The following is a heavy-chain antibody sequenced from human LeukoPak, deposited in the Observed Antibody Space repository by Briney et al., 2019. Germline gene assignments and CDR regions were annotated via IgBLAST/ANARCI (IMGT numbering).Heavy chain of an antibody. Sequence: VASVTVSCTASGYTFTSYDINWVRQATGQGLEWMGWMNPNSGNTGYAQKFQGRVTMTRNTSISTAYMELSSLRSEDTAVYYCARGREPRPYYYYGMDVWGQGTTVIVSS. CDR1: GYTFTSYD. CDR3: ARGREPRPYYYYGMDV. J-gene: IGHJ6*02. D-gene: IGHD1-14*01. V-gene: IGHV1-8*01. CDR2: MNPNSGNT.